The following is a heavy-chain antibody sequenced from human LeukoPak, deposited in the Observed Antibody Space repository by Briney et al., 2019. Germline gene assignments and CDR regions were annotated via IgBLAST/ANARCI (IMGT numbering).Heavy chain of an antibody. J-gene: IGHJ4*02. CDR1: GFTFSSYA. CDR2: TSGSSDFI. D-gene: IGHD3-3*01. Sequence: GGSLRLSCAASGFTFSSYAMSWVRQAPGKGLEWVSSTSGSSDFIYYADSVKGRFTISRDNAKNSLYLQMHSLRAEDTAVYFCAREILGEFGLDYWGQGALVTVSS. CDR3: AREILGEFGLDY. V-gene: IGHV3-21*01.